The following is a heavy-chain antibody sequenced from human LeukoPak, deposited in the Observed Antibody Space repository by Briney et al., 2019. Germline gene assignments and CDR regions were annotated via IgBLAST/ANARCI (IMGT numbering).Heavy chain of an antibody. J-gene: IGHJ4*02. Sequence: PSETLSLTCTVSGGSISSYYWSWIRQPPGKGLEWIGYIYYSGSTNYNPSLKSRVTISVDTSKNQFSLKLSSVTAADTAVYYCARHASFGSGSYYIPPFDYWGQGTLVTVSS. V-gene: IGHV4-59*08. CDR3: ARHASFGSGSYYIPPFDY. CDR1: GGSISSYY. CDR2: IYYSGST. D-gene: IGHD3-10*01.